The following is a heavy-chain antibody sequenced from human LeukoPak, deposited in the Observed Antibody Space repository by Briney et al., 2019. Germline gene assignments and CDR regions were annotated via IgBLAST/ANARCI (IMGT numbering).Heavy chain of an antibody. CDR3: ARETVGEYYYDSSAEDYYFDY. CDR2: IYTSGST. Sequence: SETLSLTYTVSGGSISSYYWSWIRQPAGKGLEWIGRIYTSGSTNYNPSLKSRVTMSVDTSKNQFSLKLSSVTAADTAVYYCARETVGEYYYDSSAEDYYFDYWGQGTLVTVSS. J-gene: IGHJ4*02. CDR1: GGSISSYY. V-gene: IGHV4-4*07. D-gene: IGHD3-22*01.